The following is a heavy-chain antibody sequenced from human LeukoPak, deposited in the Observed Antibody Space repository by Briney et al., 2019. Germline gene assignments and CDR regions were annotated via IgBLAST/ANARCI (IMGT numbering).Heavy chain of an antibody. Sequence: PGGSLRLSCAASGFTFRSHWMHWVRQAPGKGLIWVSRIDGDESATYYGDSVKGRFTISRDNSKNTLYLQMNSLRAEDTAVYYCAKSLDYYGSGSHFDYWGQGTLVTVSS. V-gene: IGHV3-74*01. CDR3: AKSLDYYGSGSHFDY. CDR2: IDGDESAT. D-gene: IGHD3-10*01. J-gene: IGHJ4*02. CDR1: GFTFRSHW.